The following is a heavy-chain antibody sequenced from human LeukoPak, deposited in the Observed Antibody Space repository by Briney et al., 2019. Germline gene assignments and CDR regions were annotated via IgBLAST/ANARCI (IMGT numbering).Heavy chain of an antibody. D-gene: IGHD2-15*01. CDR2: ISGSGGST. CDR3: AKWPRYCSGGSCYGSGGYY. CDR1: GFTFSSYT. Sequence: PGGSLRLSCAASGFTFSSYTMNWVRQAPGKGLEWVSAISGSGGSTYYADSVKGWFTISRDTSKNTLYLQMSSLRAEDTAVYYCAKWPRYCSGGSCYGSGGYYWGQGILVTVSS. V-gene: IGHV3-23*01. J-gene: IGHJ4*02.